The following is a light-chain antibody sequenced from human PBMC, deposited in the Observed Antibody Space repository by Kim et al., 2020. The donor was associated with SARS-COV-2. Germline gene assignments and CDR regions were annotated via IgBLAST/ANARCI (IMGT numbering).Light chain of an antibody. Sequence: EIVLTQSPGILSLSPGERATLSCRASPSVSSSYLAWYQQKPGQAPRLLIYDASSRAAGVPDRFSGSGSGTDFTLTISRLEPEDFAVYYCHQYSRSPPWTFGQGTKVDIK. V-gene: IGKV3-20*01. J-gene: IGKJ1*01. CDR1: PSVSSSY. CDR3: HQYSRSPPWT. CDR2: DAS.